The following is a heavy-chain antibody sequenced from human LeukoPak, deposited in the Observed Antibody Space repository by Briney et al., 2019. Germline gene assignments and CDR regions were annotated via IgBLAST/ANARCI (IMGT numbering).Heavy chain of an antibody. CDR2: IYYSGST. D-gene: IGHD2-21*02. CDR1: GGSISSYY. CDR3: ARVVTAISWYFDL. J-gene: IGHJ2*01. Sequence: PSETLSLTCTVSGGSISSYYWSWIRQPPGKGLEWIGYIYYSGSTNYNPSLKSRVTKSVDTSKNQFSLKLSSVTAADTAVYYCARVVTAISWYFDLWGRGTLVTVSS. V-gene: IGHV4-59*01.